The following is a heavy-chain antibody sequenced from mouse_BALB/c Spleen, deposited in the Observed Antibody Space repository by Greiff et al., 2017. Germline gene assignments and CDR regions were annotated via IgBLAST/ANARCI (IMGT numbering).Heavy chain of an antibody. J-gene: IGHJ4*01. Sequence: EVKLQESGPELVKPGASVKISCKASGYSFTDYTMHWVKQSHGKSLEWIGNINPYYGSTSYNLKFKGKATLTVDKSSSTAYMQLNSLTSEDSAVYYCARSSYLYYALDYWGQGTSVTVSS. V-gene: IGHV1-39*01. CDR1: GYSFTDYT. CDR2: INPYYGST. CDR3: ARSSYLYYALDY. D-gene: IGHD1-1*01.